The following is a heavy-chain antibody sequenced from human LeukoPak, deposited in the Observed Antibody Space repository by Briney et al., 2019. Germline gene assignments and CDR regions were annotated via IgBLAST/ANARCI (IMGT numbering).Heavy chain of an antibody. D-gene: IGHD1-26*01. V-gene: IGHV3-74*01. CDR2: INSDGGST. CDR1: GFTFSTYW. Sequence: GGSLRLSCAASGFTFSTYWMHWVRQAPGKGLVWVSGINSDGGSTTYADSVKGRFTISRDNAKNTLYLQMNSLRAEDTAVYYCARDPSKWELPVDYWGQGTLVTVSS. CDR3: ARDPSKWELPVDY. J-gene: IGHJ4*02.